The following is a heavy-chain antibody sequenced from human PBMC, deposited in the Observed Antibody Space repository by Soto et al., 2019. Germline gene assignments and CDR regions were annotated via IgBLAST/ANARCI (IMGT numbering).Heavy chain of an antibody. V-gene: IGHV1-18*01. D-gene: IGHD2-15*01. CDR3: ASVSRPYCSGGSCYSHY. J-gene: IGHJ4*02. CDR1: GYTFTSYG. Sequence: RASVKVSCKASGYTFTSYGISWVRQAPGQGLEWMGWISAYNGNTNYAQKLQGRVTMTTDTSTSTAHMELRSLRSDDTAVYYCASVSRPYCSGGSCYSHYWGQGTLVTVSS. CDR2: ISAYNGNT.